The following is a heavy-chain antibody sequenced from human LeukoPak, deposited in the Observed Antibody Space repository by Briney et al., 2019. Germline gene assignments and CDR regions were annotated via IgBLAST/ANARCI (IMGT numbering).Heavy chain of an antibody. CDR3: ARDRRSGSYFSIFDY. D-gene: IGHD1-26*01. J-gene: IGHJ4*02. V-gene: IGHV3-33*01. Sequence: GRSLRLSCAASGFTFSSYVMHWVRQAPGKGLEWVAVIWYDGSNKYYADSVKGRFTISRDNSKNTLYLQMNSLRAEDTAVYYCARDRRSGSYFSIFDYWGQGTLVTVSS. CDR1: GFTFSSYV. CDR2: IWYDGSNK.